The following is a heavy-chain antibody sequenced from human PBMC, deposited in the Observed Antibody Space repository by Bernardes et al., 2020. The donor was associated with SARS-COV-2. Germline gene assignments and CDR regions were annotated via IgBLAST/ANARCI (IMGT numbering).Heavy chain of an antibody. CDR1: GFTFSSYS. Sequence: GGSLRLSCAASGFTFSSYSMNWVRQAPGKGLEWVSSISSSSSYIYYADSVKGRFTISRDNAKNSLYLQMNSLRAEDTAVYYCARDPPNGADSYYYGMDVWGQGTTVTVSS. D-gene: IGHD2-8*01. CDR2: ISSSSSYI. J-gene: IGHJ6*02. V-gene: IGHV3-21*01. CDR3: ARDPPNGADSYYYGMDV.